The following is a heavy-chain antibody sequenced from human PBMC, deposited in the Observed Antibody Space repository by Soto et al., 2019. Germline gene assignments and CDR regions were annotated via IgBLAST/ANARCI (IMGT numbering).Heavy chain of an antibody. J-gene: IGHJ4*02. CDR2: IYHSDTT. CDR3: ARSQFGSFYRKYFDS. D-gene: IGHD1-26*01. CDR1: GESIVGLPY. V-gene: IGHV4-59*11. Sequence: QVQLQESGPGLVKPSGTLSLTCSVSGESIVGLPYWNWIRQSPGQGLEWLGHIYHSDTTTYNPSFKSRVSMSVDTSKNQFSLTLNSVTTADTAVYYCARSQFGSFYRKYFDSWGPGIRVAVSS.